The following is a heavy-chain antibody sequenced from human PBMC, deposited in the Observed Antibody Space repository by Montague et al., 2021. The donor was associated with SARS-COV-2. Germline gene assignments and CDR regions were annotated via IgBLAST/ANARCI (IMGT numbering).Heavy chain of an antibody. J-gene: IGHJ4*02. V-gene: IGHV2-70*01. CDR1: GFSLSTSGMC. D-gene: IGHD3-9*01. Sequence: PALVKPTQTLTLTCTFSGFSLSTSGMCVSWIRQPPGKALEWLALIDWDDDKYYSTSLKTRLTISKGTSKNQVVLTMTNMDPVDTATYYYARIRDYDILTGSYSGFDYWGQGTLVTVSS. CDR2: IDWDDDK. CDR3: ARIRDYDILTGSYSGFDY.